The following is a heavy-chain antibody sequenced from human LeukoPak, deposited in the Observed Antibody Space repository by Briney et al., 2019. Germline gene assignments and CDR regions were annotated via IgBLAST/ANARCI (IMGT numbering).Heavy chain of an antibody. V-gene: IGHV1-24*01. CDR3: AKGFATGLSDGMDV. CDR1: GYTLSELS. D-gene: IGHD3-10*01. CDR2: FDPEDGET. J-gene: IGHJ6*02. Sequence: ASVKVSCKVSGYTLSELSMHWVRQAPGKGLEWRGGFDPEDGETIYAQKFQGRVTMTEDTSTDTAYMELSSLRSEYAAVYYCAKGFATGLSDGMDVWGQGTTVTVSS.